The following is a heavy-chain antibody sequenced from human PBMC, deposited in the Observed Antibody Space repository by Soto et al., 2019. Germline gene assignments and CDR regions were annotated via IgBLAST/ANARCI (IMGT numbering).Heavy chain of an antibody. J-gene: IGHJ4*02. CDR1: GYTSTGYY. V-gene: IGHV1-2*02. D-gene: IGHD6-13*01. Sequence: QVQLVQSGAEVKKPGASVKVSCKASGYTSTGYYMHWVRQAPGQGLGWMGWINPNSGGTNYAQKFQGRVTMTRDTSISTAYMELSRLRSDDTAVYNCARDRGGIAAAGTGYWGQGTLVTVTS. CDR3: ARDRGGIAAAGTGY. CDR2: INPNSGGT.